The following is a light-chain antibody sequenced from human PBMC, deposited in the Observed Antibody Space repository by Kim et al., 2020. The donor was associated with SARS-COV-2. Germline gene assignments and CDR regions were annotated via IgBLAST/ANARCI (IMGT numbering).Light chain of an antibody. V-gene: IGLV4-60*03. J-gene: IGLJ3*02. CDR2: LEGSGNY. CDR3: ETWDNNTRV. CDR1: SGHSGNI. Sequence: QLVLTQSSSASASLGSSVKLTCTLNSGHSGNIIAWHQQQPQRAPRYLMKLEGSGNYNKGSGVPDRFSGSSSGADRYLIISNLQSEDEADYYCETWDNNTRVFGGGTQLTVL.